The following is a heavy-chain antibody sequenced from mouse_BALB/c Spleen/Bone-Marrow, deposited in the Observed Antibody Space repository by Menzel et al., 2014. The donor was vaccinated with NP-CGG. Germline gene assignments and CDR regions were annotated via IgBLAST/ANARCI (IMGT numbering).Heavy chain of an antibody. CDR3: VRRVQLDY. V-gene: IGHV5-9*02. CDR2: ISSGGSYT. J-gene: IGHJ2*01. CDR1: GFAFSSYD. Sequence: EVMLVESGGGLVKPGGSLKLSCAASGFAFSSYDMSWVRRTPEKRLEWVATISSGGSYTYYPDSVKGRFTISRDNARNSLSLQMSSLRSEDTALYYCVRRVQLDYWGQGTTLTVSS.